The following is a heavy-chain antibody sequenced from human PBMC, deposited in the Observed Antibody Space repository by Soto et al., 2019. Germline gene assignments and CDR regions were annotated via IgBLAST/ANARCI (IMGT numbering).Heavy chain of an antibody. D-gene: IGHD3-10*01. CDR3: ARGAVMVRGVSTTYGMDV. CDR1: GGSISSYY. J-gene: IGHJ6*02. V-gene: IGHV4-59*01. CDR2: IYYSGST. Sequence: SENLSLTCTVSGGSISSYYWSWIRQPPGKGLEWIGYIYYSGSTNYNPSLKSRVTISVDTSKNQFSLKLSSVTAADTAVYYCARGAVMVRGVSTTYGMDVWGQGTTVTVAS.